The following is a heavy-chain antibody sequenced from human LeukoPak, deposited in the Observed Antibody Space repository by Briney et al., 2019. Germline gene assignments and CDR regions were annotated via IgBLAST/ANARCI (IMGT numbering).Heavy chain of an antibody. V-gene: IGHV3-33*06. Sequence: GRSLRLSCAASGFTFSSYAMHWVRQAPGKGLEWVAVIWYDGSNKYYADSVKGRFTISRDNSKNTLYLQMNSLRAEDTAVYYCAKEGILAYSSGWLDYWGQGTLVAVSS. D-gene: IGHD6-19*01. J-gene: IGHJ4*02. CDR1: GFTFSSYA. CDR2: IWYDGSNK. CDR3: AKEGILAYSSGWLDY.